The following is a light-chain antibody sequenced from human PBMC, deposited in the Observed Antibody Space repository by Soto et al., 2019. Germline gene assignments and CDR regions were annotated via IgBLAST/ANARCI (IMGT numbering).Light chain of an antibody. CDR1: QGISSY. V-gene: IGKV1-9*01. J-gene: IGKJ5*01. CDR3: QQLNSYPPIT. Sequence: DIQLTQSPSFLSASVGDRVTITCRASQGISSYLAWYQQKPGKAPKLLIYAASPLQSGVPSRFSGSGSQTEFTLTISSLQPEDFATYYCQQLNSYPPITFGQVTRLEIK. CDR2: AAS.